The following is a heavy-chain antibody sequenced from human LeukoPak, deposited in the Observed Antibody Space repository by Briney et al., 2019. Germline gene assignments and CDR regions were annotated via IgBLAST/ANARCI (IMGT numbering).Heavy chain of an antibody. D-gene: IGHD1-1*01. V-gene: IGHV3-7*01. CDR1: GFTFSSYC. CDR2: IKQDGSEK. J-gene: IGHJ4*02. CDR3: AREGVWNEVFDY. Sequence: GGSLRLSCAASGFTFSSYCMSWVRQAPGKGLEWVANIKQDGSEKYYVDPVKGRFTISRDNANTSQYLQMNSLRAEDTAVYYRAREGVWNEVFDYWGQGTLVTVSS.